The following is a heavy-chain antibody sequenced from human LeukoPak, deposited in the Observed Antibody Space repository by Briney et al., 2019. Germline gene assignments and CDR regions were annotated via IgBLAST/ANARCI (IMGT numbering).Heavy chain of an antibody. CDR2: IIPIFGTA. CDR3: ARDVLLWFGDPPAWFDP. CDR1: GGTFSSYA. V-gene: IGHV1-69*01. Sequence: SVKVSCKASGGTFSSYAISWVRQAPGQGLEWMGGIIPIFGTANYAQKFQGRVTITADESTSTAYMELSSLRSEDTAVYYCARDVLLWFGDPPAWFDPWGQGTLVTVSS. D-gene: IGHD3-10*01. J-gene: IGHJ5*02.